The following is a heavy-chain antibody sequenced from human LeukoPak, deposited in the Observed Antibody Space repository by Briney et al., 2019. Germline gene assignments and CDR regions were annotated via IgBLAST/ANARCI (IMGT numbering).Heavy chain of an antibody. J-gene: IGHJ4*02. D-gene: IGHD3-10*01. V-gene: IGHV3-30*18. CDR2: ISYDGSNK. CDR1: GFTFSSYG. CDR3: AKVKYGSGSYYYTDYFDY. Sequence: GGSLRLSCAASGFTFSSYGMHWVRQAQGKGLEWVAVISYDGSNKYYADSVKGRFTISRDNSKNTLYLQMNSLRAEDTAVYYCAKVKYGSGSYYYTDYFDYWGQGTLVTVSS.